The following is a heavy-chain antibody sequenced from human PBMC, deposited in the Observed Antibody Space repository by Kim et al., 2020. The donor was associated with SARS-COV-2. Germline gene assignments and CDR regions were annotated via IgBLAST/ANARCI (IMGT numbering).Heavy chain of an antibody. V-gene: IGHV3-64D*06. D-gene: IGHD4-17*01. J-gene: IGHJ4*02. CDR2: ISSNGGST. CDR3: VKEWDYGDYAPHYFDY. CDR1: GFTFSSYA. Sequence: GGSLRLSCSASGFTFSSYAMHWVRQAPGKGLEYVSAISSNGGSTYYADSVKGRFTISRDNSKNTLYLQMSSLRAEDTAVYYCVKEWDYGDYAPHYFDYWGQGTLVTVSS.